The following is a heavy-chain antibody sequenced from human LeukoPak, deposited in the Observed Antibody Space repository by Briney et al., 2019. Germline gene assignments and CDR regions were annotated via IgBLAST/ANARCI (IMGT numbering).Heavy chain of an antibody. CDR2: IYYSGST. CDR3: ARAWDYDFWSGYAYYYGMDV. CDR1: GGSISSGGYY. J-gene: IGHJ6*02. Sequence: SQTLSLTCTVSGGSISSGGYYWSWIRQHPGKGPEWIGYIYYSGSTYYNPSLKSRVTISVDTSKNQFSLKLSSVTAADTAVYYCARAWDYDFWSGYAYYYGMDVWGQGTTVTVSS. V-gene: IGHV4-31*03. D-gene: IGHD3-3*01.